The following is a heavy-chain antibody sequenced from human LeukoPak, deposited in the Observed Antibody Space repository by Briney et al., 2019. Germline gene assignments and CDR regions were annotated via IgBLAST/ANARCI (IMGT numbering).Heavy chain of an antibody. CDR2: MNPNSGNT. CDR1: GYTFTSYD. V-gene: IGHV1-8*01. J-gene: IGHJ4*02. Sequence: ASVKVSCKASGYTFTSYDINWVRQATGQGLEWMGWMNPNSGNTGYAQKFQGRVTMTRNTSISTAYMELSSLRSEDTAVYYCARGSSSSWYVNVDYWGQGTLVTVSS. CDR3: ARGSSSSWYVNVDY. D-gene: IGHD6-13*01.